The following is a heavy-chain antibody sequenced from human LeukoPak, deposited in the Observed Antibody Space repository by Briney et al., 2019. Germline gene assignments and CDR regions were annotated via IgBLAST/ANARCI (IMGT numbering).Heavy chain of an antibody. Sequence: GGSLRLSCAASGFTFSSYGMSWVRQAPGKGLEWVSVIYSGGSTYYADSVKGRFTISRDNSKNTLYLQMNSLRAEDTAVYYCAKGGRVPDAFDIWGQGTMVTVSS. J-gene: IGHJ3*02. CDR3: AKGGRVPDAFDI. CDR2: IYSGGST. V-gene: IGHV3-66*02. CDR1: GFTFSSYG. D-gene: IGHD3-16*01.